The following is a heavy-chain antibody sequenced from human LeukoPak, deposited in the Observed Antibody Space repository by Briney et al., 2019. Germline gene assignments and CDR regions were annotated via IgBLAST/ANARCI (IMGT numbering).Heavy chain of an antibody. CDR2: IYYSGST. V-gene: IGHV4-4*02. D-gene: IGHD6-19*01. CDR1: GGSITSSNW. CDR3: ASSGYSSGWYYYYYYMDV. J-gene: IGHJ6*03. Sequence: SGTLSLTRAVSGGSITSSNWWTWVRQPPGKGLEWIGEIYYSGSTYYNPSLKSRVTISVDTSKNQFSLKLSSVTAADTAVYYCASSGYSSGWYYYYYYMDVWGKGTTVTVSS.